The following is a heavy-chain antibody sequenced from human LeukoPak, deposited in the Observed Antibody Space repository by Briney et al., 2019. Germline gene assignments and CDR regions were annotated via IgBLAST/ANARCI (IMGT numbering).Heavy chain of an antibody. D-gene: IGHD3-3*01. J-gene: IGHJ3*02. Sequence: GGSLRLSCAASGFTFSDYYMSWIRQAPETGLEWLSYTSPSGGTIYYSDSVKGRFTMSRDNAQNALYLEMNSLRAEDTAVYYCAREKKTEWTTGAFDMWGQGTMVIVSS. V-gene: IGHV3-11*01. CDR1: GFTFSDYY. CDR2: TSPSGGTI. CDR3: AREKKTEWTTGAFDM.